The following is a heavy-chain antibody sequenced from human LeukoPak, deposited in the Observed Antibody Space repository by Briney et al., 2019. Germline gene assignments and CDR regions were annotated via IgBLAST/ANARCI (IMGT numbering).Heavy chain of an antibody. V-gene: IGHV1-2*02. D-gene: IGHD6-6*01. CDR3: ARDLVTARPVWFDP. CDR2: INPNSGGT. J-gene: IGHJ5*02. CDR1: GYTFTGYY. Sequence: ASVKVSCEASGYTFTGYYMHWVRQAPGQGLEWMGWINPNSGGTNYAQKFQGRVTMTRDTSISTAYMELSRLRSDDTAVYYCARDLVTARPVWFDPWGQGTLVTVSS.